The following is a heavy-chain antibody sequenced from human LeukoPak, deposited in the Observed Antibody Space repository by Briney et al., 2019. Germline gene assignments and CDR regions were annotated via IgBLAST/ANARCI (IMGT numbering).Heavy chain of an antibody. J-gene: IGHJ6*02. CDR3: ARDRRAAADIYYYYYGMDV. Sequence: SETLSLTCAVYGGSFSGYYWSWIRQPPGKGLEWIGEINHSGSTNYNPSLKSRVTISVDTSKNQFSLKLSSVTAADTAVYYCARDRRAAADIYYYYYGMDVWGQGTTVTVSS. V-gene: IGHV4-34*01. D-gene: IGHD6-13*01. CDR1: GGSFSGYY. CDR2: INHSGST.